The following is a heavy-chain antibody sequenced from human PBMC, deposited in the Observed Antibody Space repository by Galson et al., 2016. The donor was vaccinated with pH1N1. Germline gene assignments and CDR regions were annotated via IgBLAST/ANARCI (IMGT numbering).Heavy chain of an antibody. CDR2: ISSSSSTI. V-gene: IGHV3-48*01. CDR1: GFTFSSYS. J-gene: IGHJ6*02. CDR3: ARVNHYYYYGMDV. Sequence: GSLRLSCAASGFTFSSYSMNWVRQAPGKGLEWVSYISSSSSTIYYADSVKGRFTISRDNAKNSLYLQMNSLRAEDTAVYYCARVNHYYYYGMDVWGQGTTVTVSS. D-gene: IGHD1-14*01.